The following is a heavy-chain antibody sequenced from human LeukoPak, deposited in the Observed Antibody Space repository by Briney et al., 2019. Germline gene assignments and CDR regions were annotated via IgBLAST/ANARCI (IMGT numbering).Heavy chain of an antibody. CDR1: GGSISSYY. V-gene: IGHV4-4*07. CDR2: IYTSGST. J-gene: IGHJ5*02. CDR3: ARDGQLRFLEWSSTYNWFDP. D-gene: IGHD3-3*01. Sequence: SETLSLTCTVSGGSISSYYWSWIRQPAGKGLEWIGRIYTSGSTNYNPPLKSRVTMSVDTSKNQFSLKLSSVTAADTAVYYCARDGQLRFLEWSSTYNWFDPWGQGTLVTVSS.